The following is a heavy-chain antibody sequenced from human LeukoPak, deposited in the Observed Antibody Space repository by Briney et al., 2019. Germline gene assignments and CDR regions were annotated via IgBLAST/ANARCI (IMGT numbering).Heavy chain of an antibody. CDR2: ISYDGSNK. CDR3: AKDITRYSSSFDY. V-gene: IGHV3-30-3*01. J-gene: IGHJ4*02. D-gene: IGHD5-18*01. CDR1: GFTFSSYA. Sequence: GRSLRLSCAASGFTFSSYAMHWVRQAPGKGLEWVAVISYDGSNKYYADSVKGRFTISRDNSKNTLYLQMNSLRAEDTAVYYCAKDITRYSSSFDYWGQGTLVTVSS.